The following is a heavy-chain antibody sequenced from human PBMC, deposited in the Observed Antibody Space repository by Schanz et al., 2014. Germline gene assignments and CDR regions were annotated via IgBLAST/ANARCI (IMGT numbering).Heavy chain of an antibody. Sequence: EVQLVESGGGLVQPGGSLRLSCATSGFTLNNAWMNWVRQAPGKGLQWVARIKSKTDGGTRDYAAPVKGRFTISTDDSKTTVYLQMNSLQTEDPAVYYCTADLWFGAVWGVWWGQGTLVTVSS. V-gene: IGHV3-15*01. D-gene: IGHD3-10*01. CDR3: TADLWFGAVWGVW. CDR2: IKSKTDGGTR. J-gene: IGHJ4*02. CDR1: GFTLNNAW.